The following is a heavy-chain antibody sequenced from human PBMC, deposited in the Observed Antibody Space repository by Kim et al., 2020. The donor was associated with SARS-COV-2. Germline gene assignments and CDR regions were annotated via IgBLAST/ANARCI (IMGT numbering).Heavy chain of an antibody. Sequence: VTGRFTISRDDSKNTLYLQMNSLKTEDTAVYYCTTEKYYYDSSGNYYFDYWGQGTLVTVSS. V-gene: IGHV3-15*01. J-gene: IGHJ4*02. D-gene: IGHD3-22*01. CDR3: TTEKYYYDSSGNYYFDY.